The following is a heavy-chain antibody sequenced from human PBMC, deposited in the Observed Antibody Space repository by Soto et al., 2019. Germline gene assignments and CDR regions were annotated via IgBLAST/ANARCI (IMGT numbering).Heavy chain of an antibody. CDR1: GFIFSNYW. CDR2: ISYDGSNK. Sequence: PGGSLRLSCAASGFIFSNYWMSWVRQAPGKGLEWVAVISYDGSNKYYADSVKGRFTISRDNSKNTLYLQMNSLRAEDTAVYYCAKDRGWYVDYWGQGTLVTVSS. J-gene: IGHJ4*02. D-gene: IGHD6-19*01. CDR3: AKDRGWYVDY. V-gene: IGHV3-30*18.